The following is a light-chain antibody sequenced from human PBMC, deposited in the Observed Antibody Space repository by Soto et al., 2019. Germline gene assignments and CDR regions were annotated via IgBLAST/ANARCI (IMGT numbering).Light chain of an antibody. J-gene: IGLJ3*02. CDR1: SSDVGGYNY. CDR3: SSYTSSTTPV. V-gene: IGLV2-14*01. Sequence: QSALTQPASVSGSPGQSITISCIGTSSDVGGYNYVSWYQQHPGKAPKVVIYEVSNRPSGVSYRFSGSKSGNTASLTISGLQAEDEADYYCSSYTSSTTPVFGGGTKLTVL. CDR2: EVS.